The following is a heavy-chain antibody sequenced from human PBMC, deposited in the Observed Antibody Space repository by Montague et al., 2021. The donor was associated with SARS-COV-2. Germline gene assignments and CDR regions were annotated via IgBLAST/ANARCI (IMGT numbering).Heavy chain of an antibody. V-gene: IGHV3-21*01. CDR2: INNGKSQI. CDR1: GFSFSAYT. D-gene: IGHD1-26*01. J-gene: IGHJ4*03. Sequence: SLRLSCAASGFSFSAYTMNWVRQAPGKGLEWVSCINNGKSQIYYADSLQGRFSISRDNAKNSLFLQMSSLTAEDTAVYYCTRVVVLWDGFDFWGQGTLGTVSS. CDR3: TRVVVLWDGFDF.